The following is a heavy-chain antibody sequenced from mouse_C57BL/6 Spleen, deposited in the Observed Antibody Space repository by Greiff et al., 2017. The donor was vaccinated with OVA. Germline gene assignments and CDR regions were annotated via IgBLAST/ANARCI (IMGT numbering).Heavy chain of an antibody. J-gene: IGHJ1*03. Sequence: VQLQQSGAELVKPGASVKMSCKASGYTFTSYWISWVKQRPGQGLEWIGDIYPGSGSTNYNEKFKSKATLTVDTSSSTAYMQLSSLTSEDSAIYYCANYYYGGSYWWFHVWGKGTTVTVSS. D-gene: IGHD1-1*01. CDR1: GYTFTSYW. CDR3: ANYYYGGSYWWFHV. CDR2: IYPGSGST. V-gene: IGHV1-55*01.